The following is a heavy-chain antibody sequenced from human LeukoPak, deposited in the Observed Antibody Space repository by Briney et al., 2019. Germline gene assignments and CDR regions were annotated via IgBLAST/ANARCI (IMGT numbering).Heavy chain of an antibody. CDR1: GGSISSSSYY. J-gene: IGHJ5*02. Sequence: SETLSLTCTVSGGSISSSSYYWGWIRQPPGKGLEWIGIIYYSGSTYYNPSLKSRLTISVDTSKNQFSLKLSSVAATDTAVYYCARRGYCSSTSCYEYWFDPWGQGTLVTVSS. CDR2: IYYSGST. D-gene: IGHD2-2*01. CDR3: ARRGYCSSTSCYEYWFDP. V-gene: IGHV4-39*01.